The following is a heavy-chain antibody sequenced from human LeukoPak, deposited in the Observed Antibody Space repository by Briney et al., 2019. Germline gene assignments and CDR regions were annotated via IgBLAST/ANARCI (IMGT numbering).Heavy chain of an antibody. CDR1: GGSFSGYY. J-gene: IGHJ1*01. Sequence: PSETLSLTCAVYGGSFSGYYWSWIRQPPGKGLEWIGEINHSGSTNYNPSLKSRVTISVDTSKNQFSLKLSSVTAADAAVYYCARDSFRQWVLQGAYFQHWGQGTLVTVSS. CDR3: ARDSFRQWVLQGAYFQH. V-gene: IGHV4-34*01. D-gene: IGHD2/OR15-2a*01. CDR2: INHSGST.